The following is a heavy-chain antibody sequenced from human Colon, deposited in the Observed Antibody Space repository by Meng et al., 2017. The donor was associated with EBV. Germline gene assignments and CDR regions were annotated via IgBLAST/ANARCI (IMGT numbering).Heavy chain of an antibody. D-gene: IGHD6-13*01. CDR1: GFTFSDYY. J-gene: IGHJ5*02. Sequence: QVHLVEFGGGLVKPGGSLRLSCAASGFTFSDYYMNWIRQAPGKGLEWLSYISSSGSTINYADSVKGRFTISRDNAKNSLYLQMNSLRAEDTAVYYCARDLGVAATGTSYFDPWGQGTLVTVSS. CDR2: ISSSGSTI. V-gene: IGHV3-11*01. CDR3: ARDLGVAATGTSYFDP.